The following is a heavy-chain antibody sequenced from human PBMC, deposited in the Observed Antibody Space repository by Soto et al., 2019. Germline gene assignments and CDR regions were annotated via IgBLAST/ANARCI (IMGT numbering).Heavy chain of an antibody. Sequence: GASVKLSCKASGDTFTSYGISWVRQAPGQGLEWMGWISAYNGNTNYAQKLQGRVTMTTDTSTSTAYMELRSLRSDDTAVYYCARVRSSGWFNWFDPWGQGTLVTVSS. D-gene: IGHD6-19*01. CDR2: ISAYNGNT. CDR1: GDTFTSYG. J-gene: IGHJ5*02. V-gene: IGHV1-18*01. CDR3: ARVRSSGWFNWFDP.